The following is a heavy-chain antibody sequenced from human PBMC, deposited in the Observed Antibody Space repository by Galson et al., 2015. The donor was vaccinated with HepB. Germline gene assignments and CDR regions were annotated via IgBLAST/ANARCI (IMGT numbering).Heavy chain of an antibody. Sequence: SLRLSCAASGFTFSSYAMHWVRQAPGKGLEYVSAISSNGGSTYYANSVKGRFTISRDNSKNTLYLQMGSLRAEDMAVYYCARGHSGSYLRYFQHWGQGTLVTVSS. D-gene: IGHD1-26*01. CDR3: ARGHSGSYLRYFQH. V-gene: IGHV3-64*01. J-gene: IGHJ1*01. CDR1: GFTFSSYA. CDR2: ISSNGGST.